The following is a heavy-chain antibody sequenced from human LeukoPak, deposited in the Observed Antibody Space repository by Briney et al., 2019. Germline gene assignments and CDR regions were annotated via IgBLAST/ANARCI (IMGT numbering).Heavy chain of an antibody. CDR2: IYYSGST. CDR3: ARHEAAAGTGY. J-gene: IGHJ4*02. V-gene: IGHV4-59*08. Sequence: SETLSLTCTVSGGSISSYYWSWIRQPPGKGLEWIGYIYYSGSTNYNPPLKSRVTISVDTSKNQFSLKLSSVTAADTAVYYCARHEAAAGTGYWGQGTLVTVSS. CDR1: GGSISSYY. D-gene: IGHD6-13*01.